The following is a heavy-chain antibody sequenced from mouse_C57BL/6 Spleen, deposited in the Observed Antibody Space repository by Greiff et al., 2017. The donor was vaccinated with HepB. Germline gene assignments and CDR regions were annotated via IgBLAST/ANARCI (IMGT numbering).Heavy chain of an antibody. CDR2: ISSGGSYT. Sequence: EVQVVESGGDLVKPGGSLKLSCAASGFTFSSYGMSWVRQTPDKRLEWVATISSGGSYTYYPDSVKGRFTISRDNAKNTLYLQMSSLKSEDTAMYYCARQDSNYGYAMDYWGQGTSVTVSS. CDR1: GFTFSSYG. D-gene: IGHD2-5*01. CDR3: ARQDSNYGYAMDY. V-gene: IGHV5-6*01. J-gene: IGHJ4*01.